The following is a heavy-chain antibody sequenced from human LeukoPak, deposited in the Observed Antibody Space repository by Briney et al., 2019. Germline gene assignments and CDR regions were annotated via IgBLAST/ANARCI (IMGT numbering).Heavy chain of an antibody. CDR3: ARSNYGGTYWYFDL. CDR1: GGSFSGYY. D-gene: IGHD4-17*01. V-gene: IGHV4-34*01. Sequence: SETLSLTCAVYGGSFSGYYWSWVRQPPGKGLEWIGEINHSASTKYNPSLKSRVPISVDTSKNQFSLKLSSVTAADTAVYYCARSNYGGTYWYFDLWGRGTLVTVSS. J-gene: IGHJ2*01. CDR2: INHSAST.